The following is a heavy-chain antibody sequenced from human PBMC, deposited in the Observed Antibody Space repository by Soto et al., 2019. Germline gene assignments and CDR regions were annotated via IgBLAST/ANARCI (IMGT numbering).Heavy chain of an antibody. CDR3: NVWGDGYNLSYYYYGMDV. CDR1: EFTFSDFG. CDR2: IKSKTDGGTT. J-gene: IGHJ6*02. V-gene: IGHV3-15*01. D-gene: IGHD5-12*01. Sequence: GGSLRLSCIASEFTFSDFGMSWVRQAPGKGLEWVGRIKSKTDGGTTDYAAPVKGRFTISRDDSKITLYLQMNSLKTEDTAVYYCNVWGDGYNLSYYYYGMDVWGQGTTVTVSS.